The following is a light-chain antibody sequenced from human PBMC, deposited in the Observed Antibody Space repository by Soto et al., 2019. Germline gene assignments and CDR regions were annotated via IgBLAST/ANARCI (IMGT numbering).Light chain of an antibody. CDR1: QSISSW. Sequence: DIQMTQSPSPLSESVGDRVTITCRASQSISSWLAWYQQKPGKAPKLLIYDASSLESGVPSRFSGSGSGTEFTLTISSLQPDDFATYYCQQYYSYLTFGGGTKVDIK. CDR3: QQYYSYLT. V-gene: IGKV1-5*01. J-gene: IGKJ4*01. CDR2: DAS.